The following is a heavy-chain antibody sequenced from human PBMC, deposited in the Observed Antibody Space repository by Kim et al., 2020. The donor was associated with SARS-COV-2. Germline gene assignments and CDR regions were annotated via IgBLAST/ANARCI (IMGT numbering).Heavy chain of an antibody. Sequence: ASVKVSCKASGYTFTSYDINWVRQATGQGLEWMGWMNPNSGNTGYAQKFQGRVTMTRNTSISTAYMELSSLRSEDTAVYYCARVGQLAPILDYWGQGTLVTVSS. V-gene: IGHV1-8*01. D-gene: IGHD2-2*02. CDR2: MNPNSGNT. J-gene: IGHJ4*02. CDR1: GYTFTSYD. CDR3: ARVGQLAPILDY.